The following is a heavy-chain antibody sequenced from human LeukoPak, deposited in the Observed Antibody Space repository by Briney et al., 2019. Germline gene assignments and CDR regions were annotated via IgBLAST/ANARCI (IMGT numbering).Heavy chain of an antibody. D-gene: IGHD6-19*01. J-gene: IGHJ5*02. Sequence: QAGGSLRLSCAASGFTFSTYAMSWVRQAPGKGLEWVSTISDSGANTYYADSVKGRFTISRDNSKNTLYLQMNSLRAEDTAVYYCARGFSSGWNNWFDPWGQGTLVTVSS. CDR1: GFTFSTYA. V-gene: IGHV3-23*01. CDR2: ISDSGANT. CDR3: ARGFSSGWNNWFDP.